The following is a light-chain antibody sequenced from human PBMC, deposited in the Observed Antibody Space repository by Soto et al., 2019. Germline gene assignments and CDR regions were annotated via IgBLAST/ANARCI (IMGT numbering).Light chain of an antibody. V-gene: IGKV1-6*01. CDR3: LHDHDYPRT. J-gene: IGKJ1*01. CDR2: SAT. CDR1: QDISND. Sequence: AIQMTQSPTSLSASVGDRVIITCRASQDISNDLGWYQQKPGKAPQFLIYSATSTQSGVPSTFSGSGFGTDFTLTISSLQPEDFATYYCLHDHDYPRTFGQGTKV.